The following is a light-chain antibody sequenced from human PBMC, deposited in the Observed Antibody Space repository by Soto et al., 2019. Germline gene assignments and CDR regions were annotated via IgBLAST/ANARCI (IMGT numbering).Light chain of an antibody. J-gene: IGKJ1*01. Sequence: EIVLTQSPGTLSLSPGERATLSCRASQSVSSSYLAWYQQKPGQAPRLLIYGASSRATDIPDRFSGSGSGTDFTLTISRLEPEDFVVYYCQHYGDTPPGFGQGTKVDIK. CDR2: GAS. V-gene: IGKV3-20*01. CDR1: QSVSSSY. CDR3: QHYGDTPPG.